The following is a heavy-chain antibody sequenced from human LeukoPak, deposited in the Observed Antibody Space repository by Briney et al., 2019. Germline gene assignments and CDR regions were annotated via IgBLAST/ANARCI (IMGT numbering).Heavy chain of an antibody. V-gene: IGHV1-69*13. CDR3: ARSPLVRSGYPGCMDV. Sequence: ASVKVSCKVSGGTFSSYAISWVRQAPGQGLEWMGGIIPIFGTANYAQKLQGRVTITADESTSTAYMELSSLRSEDTAVYYCARSPLVRSGYPGCMDVWGQGTTVTVSS. CDR1: GGTFSSYA. CDR2: IIPIFGTA. D-gene: IGHD3-3*01. J-gene: IGHJ6*02.